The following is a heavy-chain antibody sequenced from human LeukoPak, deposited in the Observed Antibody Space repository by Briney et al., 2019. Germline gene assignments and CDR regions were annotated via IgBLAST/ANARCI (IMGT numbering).Heavy chain of an antibody. Sequence: SQTLSLTCAISGDSVSSNSASWNWIRQSPSRGLEWLGRTYYRSKWYYDYTLSVKSRIIINPDTSKNQFSLHLNSVTPEDTAVYYCARESDRIGFDFNYWGQGIMVTVSS. V-gene: IGHV6-1*01. CDR3: ARESDRIGFDFNY. J-gene: IGHJ4*02. CDR2: TYYRSKWYY. D-gene: IGHD6-19*01. CDR1: GDSVSSNSAS.